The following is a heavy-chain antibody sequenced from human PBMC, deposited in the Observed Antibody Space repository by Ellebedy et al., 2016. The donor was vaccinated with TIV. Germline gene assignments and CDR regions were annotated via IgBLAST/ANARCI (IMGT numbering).Heavy chain of an antibody. CDR1: GFTFSDYS. V-gene: IGHV3-30*04. D-gene: IGHD3-10*01. J-gene: IGHJ4*02. Sequence: GESLKISCVASGFTFSDYSMHWVRQAPGKGLEWVEVGGRDYYSADSVKGRFTISRDTSGNTLYLQINSLRSEDTAVYYCARGTTGWFGVDYWGQGTLVTVSS. CDR3: ARGTTGWFGVDY. CDR2: GGRDY.